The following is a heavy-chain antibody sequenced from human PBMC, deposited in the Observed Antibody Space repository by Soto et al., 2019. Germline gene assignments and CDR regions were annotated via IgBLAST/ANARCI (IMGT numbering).Heavy chain of an antibody. D-gene: IGHD2-15*01. J-gene: IGHJ5*02. CDR1: GFTFSSYW. V-gene: IGHV3-74*01. CDR3: ARSHRYCSGGSCLNWFDP. Sequence: LRLSCAASGFTFSSYWMHWVRQAPGKGLVWVSRINSDGSSTSYADSVKGRFTISRDNAKNTLYLQMNSLRAEDTAVYYCARSHRYCSGGSCLNWFDPWGQGTLVTVSS. CDR2: INSDGSST.